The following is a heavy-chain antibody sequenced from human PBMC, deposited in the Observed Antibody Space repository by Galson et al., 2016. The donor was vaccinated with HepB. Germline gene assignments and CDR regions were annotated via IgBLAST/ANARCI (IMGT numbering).Heavy chain of an antibody. CDR2: ISWNSGGI. J-gene: IGHJ3*02. CDR1: GFTLDHYA. V-gene: IGHV3-9*01. Sequence: SLRLSCAASGFTLDHYAMHWVRQAPGKGLEWVSGISWNSGGIGYADSVKGRFTISRDNAKNSLSLQMNSLRAGDTALYYGAKDSGAYYYDSSGYRPNAFDMWGQGTMVTVSS. D-gene: IGHD3-22*01. CDR3: AKDSGAYYYDSSGYRPNAFDM.